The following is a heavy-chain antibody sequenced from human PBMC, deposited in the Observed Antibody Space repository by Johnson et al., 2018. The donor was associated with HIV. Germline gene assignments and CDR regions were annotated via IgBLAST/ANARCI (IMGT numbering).Heavy chain of an antibody. D-gene: IGHD3-16*01. CDR1: GFTFDDYA. V-gene: IGHV3-9*01. CDR3: ARGGVDAFDI. J-gene: IGHJ3*02. CDR2: ISWNGGNI. Sequence: VQLVESGGGLVQPGRSLRLSCAASGFTFDDYAMHWVRQAPGKGLEWVSGISWNGGNIGYADSVKGRFTISRDNAKNSLYLQMNSLRAEDTAVYYCARGGVDAFDIWGQGTMVTVSS.